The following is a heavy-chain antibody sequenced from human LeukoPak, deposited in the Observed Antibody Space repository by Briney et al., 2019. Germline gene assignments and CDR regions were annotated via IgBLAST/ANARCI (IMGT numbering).Heavy chain of an antibody. Sequence: ASVKFSCKASGYTFTGYYMHWVRQAPGQGLEWMGWINPNSGGTNYAQKFQGRVTVTRDTSISTAYMELSRLRSDDTAVYYCQAGGTTGTTRIDYWGQGTLVTVSS. J-gene: IGHJ4*02. CDR1: GYTFTGYY. V-gene: IGHV1-2*02. CDR2: INPNSGGT. D-gene: IGHD1-1*01. CDR3: QAGGTTGTTRIDY.